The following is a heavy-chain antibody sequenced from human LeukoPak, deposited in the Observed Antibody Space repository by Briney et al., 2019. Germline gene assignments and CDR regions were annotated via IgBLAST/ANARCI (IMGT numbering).Heavy chain of an antibody. CDR1: GGSVSSGSYY. V-gene: IGHV4-61*01. D-gene: IGHD3-10*01. J-gene: IGHJ4*02. Sequence: PSETLSLTCTVSGGSVSSGSYYWSCIRQPPGKGLEWIGYIYYSGSTNYNPSLKSRVTISVDTSKNQFSLKLSSVTAADTAVYYCARAARNYYGSGSYYTKYDYWGQGTLVTVSS. CDR3: ARAARNYYGSGSYYTKYDY. CDR2: IYYSGST.